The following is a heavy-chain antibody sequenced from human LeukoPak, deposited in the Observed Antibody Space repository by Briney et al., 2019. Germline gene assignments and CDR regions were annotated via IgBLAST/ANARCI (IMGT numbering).Heavy chain of an antibody. CDR3: ARESDYVIDY. Sequence: GRSLRLSCAASGFTFSSYAMHWVRQAPGKGLEWMFVISYDGSNKYFADSVKDRFTISRDNSKNTLYLQMNSLRGEDTAVYYCARESDYVIDYWGQGTLVTVPS. CDR1: GFTFSSYA. J-gene: IGHJ4*02. V-gene: IGHV3-30-3*01. D-gene: IGHD4-17*01. CDR2: ISYDGSNK.